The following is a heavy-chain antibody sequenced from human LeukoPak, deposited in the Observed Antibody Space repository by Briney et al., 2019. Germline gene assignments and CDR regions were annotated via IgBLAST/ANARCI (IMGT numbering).Heavy chain of an antibody. CDR1: GYTFTSYC. CDR3: ARRQIAAAGVDY. J-gene: IGHJ4*02. CDR2: INPSGGST. Sequence: ASVKVSCKASGYTFTSYCMHWVRQAPGQGLEWMGIINPSGGSTSYAQKFQGRVTMTRDMSTSTVYMELSSLRSEDTAVYYCARRQIAAAGVDYWGQGTLVTVSS. D-gene: IGHD6-13*01. V-gene: IGHV1-46*01.